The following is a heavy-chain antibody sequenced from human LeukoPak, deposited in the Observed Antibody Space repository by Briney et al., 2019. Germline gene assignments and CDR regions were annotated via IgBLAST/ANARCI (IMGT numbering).Heavy chain of an antibody. CDR3: ARSRQGYCSSTSCFGGWFDP. Sequence: SETLSLTCTVSGGSISSYYWSWIRQPPGKGLEWIGEINHSGSTNYNPSLKSRVTISVDTSKNQFSLKLSSVTAADTAVYYCARSRQGYCSSTSCFGGWFDPWGQGTLVTVSS. D-gene: IGHD2-2*01. J-gene: IGHJ5*02. V-gene: IGHV4-34*01. CDR1: GGSISSYY. CDR2: INHSGST.